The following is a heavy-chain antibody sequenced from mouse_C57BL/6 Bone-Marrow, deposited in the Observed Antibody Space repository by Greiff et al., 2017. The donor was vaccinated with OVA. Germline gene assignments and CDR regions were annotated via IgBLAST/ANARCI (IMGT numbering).Heavy chain of an antibody. CDR1: GYSITSGYY. D-gene: IGHD2-13*01. CDR3: ARKTTYFDY. V-gene: IGHV3-6*01. CDR2: ISYDGSN. Sequence: DVHLVESGPGLVKPSQSLSLTCSVTGYSITSGYYWNWIRQFPGNKLEWMGYISYDGSNNYNPSLKNRISITRDTSKNQFFLKLNSVTTEDTATYYCARKTTYFDYWGQGTTLTVSS. J-gene: IGHJ2*01.